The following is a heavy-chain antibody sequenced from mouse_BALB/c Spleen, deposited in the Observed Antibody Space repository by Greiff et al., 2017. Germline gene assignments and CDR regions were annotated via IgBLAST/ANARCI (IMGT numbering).Heavy chain of an antibody. CDR1: GYTFTSYW. CDR2: INPSNGRT. V-gene: IGHV1S81*02. CDR3: ASLSFAY. J-gene: IGHJ3*01. Sequence: QVQLKQPGAELVRPGASVKLSCKASGYTFTSYWMHWVKQRPGQGLEWIGEINPSNGRTNYNEKFKSKATLTVDKSSSTAYMQLSSLTSEDSAVYYCASLSFAYWGQGTLVTVSA.